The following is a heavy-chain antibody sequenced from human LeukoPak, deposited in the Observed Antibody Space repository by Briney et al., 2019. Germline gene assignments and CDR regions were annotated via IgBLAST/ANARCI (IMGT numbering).Heavy chain of an antibody. V-gene: IGHV1-2*02. D-gene: IGHD3-22*01. CDR1: GYSFTSYF. CDR3: ARSGSTGYSLDY. J-gene: IGHJ4*02. Sequence: ASVKVSCKASGYSFTSYFIHWVRQAPGQGLEWMGCIDPNSGDTKYAQKFQGRVSMPRDTSTRTAYMELSRLRSDDTAVYFCARSGSTGYSLDYWGQGTLVTVSS. CDR2: IDPNSGDT.